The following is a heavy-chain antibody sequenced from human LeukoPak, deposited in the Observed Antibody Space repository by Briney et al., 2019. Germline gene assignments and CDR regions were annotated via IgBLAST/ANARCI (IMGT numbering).Heavy chain of an antibody. V-gene: IGHV3-74*01. J-gene: IGHJ6*02. CDR2: INSDGSST. CDR1: GFTFSSYW. Sequence: PGGSLRLSCAASGFTFSSYWMHWVRQAPGKGLVWVSRINSDGSSTSYADSVKGRFTISRDNAKNTLYLQMNSLRAEDTAVYYCARDIVVVVAARAYYYYGMDVWGQGTTVTVSS. CDR3: ARDIVVVVAARAYYYYGMDV. D-gene: IGHD2-15*01.